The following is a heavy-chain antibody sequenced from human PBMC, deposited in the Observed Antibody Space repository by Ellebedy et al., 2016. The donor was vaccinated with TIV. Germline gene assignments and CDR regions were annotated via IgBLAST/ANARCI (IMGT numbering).Heavy chain of an antibody. Sequence: GESLKISCSASGVTLSSFAVHWVRQAPNTGLEDVYCISRNGDPTYSADSVKGRFTISRDNAKNSLYLQMNSLRDEDTAVYYCARESRYSSDYWGQGTLVTVFS. D-gene: IGHD5-18*01. CDR3: ARESRYSSDY. V-gene: IGHV3-64*04. CDR1: GVTLSSFA. CDR2: ISRNGDPT. J-gene: IGHJ4*02.